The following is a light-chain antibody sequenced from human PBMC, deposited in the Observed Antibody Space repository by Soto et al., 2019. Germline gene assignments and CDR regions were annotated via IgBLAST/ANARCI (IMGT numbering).Light chain of an antibody. J-gene: IGKJ1*01. V-gene: IGKV2-28*01. CDR1: QNLQHNNGYNY. Sequence: EIVMTQSPLSLPVTPGEPASISCRSSQNLQHNNGYNYLDWYLQKPGQSPQLLISLASNRASGVPDRLSGSGSGTDFTLKISRVEAEDVGLYYCMQTLQTPTFGQGTKV. CDR2: LAS. CDR3: MQTLQTPT.